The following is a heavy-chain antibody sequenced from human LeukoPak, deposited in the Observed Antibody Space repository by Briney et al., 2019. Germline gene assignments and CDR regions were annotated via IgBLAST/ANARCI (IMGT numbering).Heavy chain of an antibody. CDR3: ARDPGYYYAMDV. J-gene: IGHJ6*02. CDR1: GDSVSSNTAA. Sequence: SQTLSLTCALSGDSVSSNTAAWHWVRQSPSRGPEWLGRTYYRSKWYYDYATSVSSRIAINPDTSKNLFSLQLNSVTPEDTAVYYCARDPGYYYAMDVWGQGTTVTVSS. CDR2: TYYRSKWYY. D-gene: IGHD2-15*01. V-gene: IGHV6-1*01.